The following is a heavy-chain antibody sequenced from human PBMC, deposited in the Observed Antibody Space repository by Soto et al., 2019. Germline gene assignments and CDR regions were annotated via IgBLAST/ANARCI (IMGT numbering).Heavy chain of an antibody. CDR3: AAGGGLPRYY. D-gene: IGHD5-12*01. CDR1: GGSISSGGYS. Sequence: QLQLQESGSGLVKPSQTLSLTCAVSGGSISSGGYSWSWIRQPPGTGLEWIGYIYHSGSTYYNPSLKSRVTISVHRSKNQSSLKLSSVTAADTAVYYCAAGGGLPRYYWGQGTLVTVSS. CDR2: IYHSGST. J-gene: IGHJ4*02. V-gene: IGHV4-30-2*01.